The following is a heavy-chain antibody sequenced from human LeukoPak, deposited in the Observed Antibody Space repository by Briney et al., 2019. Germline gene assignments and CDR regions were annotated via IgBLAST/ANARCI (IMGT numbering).Heavy chain of an antibody. J-gene: IGHJ6*03. CDR2: INWNGGST. CDR3: ARDRDYYYYMDV. V-gene: IGHV3-20*04. Sequence: GGSLRLSCAVSGITLSNYGMSWVRQAPGKGLEWVSGINWNGGSTGYADSVKGRFTISRDNAKNSLYLQMNSLRVEDTALYYCARDRDYYYYMDVWGKGTTVTVSS. CDR1: GITLSNYG.